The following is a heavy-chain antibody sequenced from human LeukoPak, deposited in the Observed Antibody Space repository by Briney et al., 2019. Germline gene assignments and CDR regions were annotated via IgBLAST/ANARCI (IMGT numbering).Heavy chain of an antibody. CDR1: GFTFSSYW. Sequence: AGGSLRLSCAASGFTFSSYWMSWVRQAPGKGLEWVANIKQDGSEKYNVDSVKGRFTISRDNAKNSLYLQMNSLRAEDTAVYYCARGSRSGWYLFEGLFDYWGQGTLVTVSS. J-gene: IGHJ4*02. D-gene: IGHD6-19*01. CDR3: ARGSRSGWYLFEGLFDY. V-gene: IGHV3-7*04. CDR2: IKQDGSEK.